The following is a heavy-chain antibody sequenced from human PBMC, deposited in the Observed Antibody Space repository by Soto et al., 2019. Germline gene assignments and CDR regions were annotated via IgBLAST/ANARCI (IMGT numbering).Heavy chain of an antibody. V-gene: IGHV3-73*01. CDR3: TRQYVDDYNSFES. CDR1: GFTFSASG. D-gene: IGHD4-4*01. J-gene: IGHJ4*02. Sequence: PGGSRRLSCAASGFTFSASGMHWVRQASGKGLEWVGRIRSKANNYATAYAASVKGRFTVSRDDSKNTAYLQMDSLETEDTAVYYCTRQYVDDYNSFESWGQGTRVTVSS. CDR2: IRSKANNYAT.